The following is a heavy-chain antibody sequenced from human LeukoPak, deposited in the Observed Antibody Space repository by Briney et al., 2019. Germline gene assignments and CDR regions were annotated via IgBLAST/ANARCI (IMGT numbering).Heavy chain of an antibody. CDR2: ISSSSSYI. CDR1: GFTLSSYS. J-gene: IGHJ4*02. D-gene: IGHD3-3*01. V-gene: IGHV3-21*01. CDR3: ARDLSGYYDFWSGYYLSYFDY. Sequence: EGSLRLSCAASGFTLSSYSVNWVRQAPGKVLEWVSSISSSSSYIYYADSVKGRFTISRDNAKNSLYLQMNSLRAEDTAVYYCARDLSGYYDFWSGYYLSYFDYWGQGTLVTVSS.